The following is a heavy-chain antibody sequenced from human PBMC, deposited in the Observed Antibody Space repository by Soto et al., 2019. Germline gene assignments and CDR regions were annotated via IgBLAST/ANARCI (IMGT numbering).Heavy chain of an antibody. D-gene: IGHD6-13*01. V-gene: IGHV1-8*01. Sequence: QVPLVQSGAEVKKPGASVKVSCKASGYTFTSYDINWVRQATGQGLEWMGWMNPNSGNTGYAQKFQGRVTMTRNTSINTAYMELGSLRSEDTAVYYCARGPYSSSGRRVDYWGQGTLVTVSS. CDR1: GYTFTSYD. J-gene: IGHJ4*02. CDR2: MNPNSGNT. CDR3: ARGPYSSSGRRVDY.